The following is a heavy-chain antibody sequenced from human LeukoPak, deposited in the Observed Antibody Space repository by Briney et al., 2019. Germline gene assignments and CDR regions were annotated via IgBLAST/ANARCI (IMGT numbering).Heavy chain of an antibody. Sequence: GGSLRQSCASPGFTFSNYWMPWVRQAPGKGLVWVSRIYSDGNTTNYAASVKGRFPISRDNAMNTLYLQRNSLRAEGTAVYYCARDQGSTSQGIDYSGQGTLFTVSS. CDR3: ARDQGSTSQGIDY. CDR1: GFTFSNYW. D-gene: IGHD2-2*01. CDR2: IYSDGNTT. V-gene: IGHV3-74*01. J-gene: IGHJ4*02.